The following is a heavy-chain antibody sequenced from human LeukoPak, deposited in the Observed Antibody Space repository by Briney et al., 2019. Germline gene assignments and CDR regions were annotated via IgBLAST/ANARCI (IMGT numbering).Heavy chain of an antibody. CDR3: ARGRMCSSTSCYHNWFDP. CDR2: INHSGST. V-gene: IGHV4-34*01. J-gene: IGHJ5*02. CDR1: GGSFSGYY. Sequence: PSETLSLTCAVYGGSFSGYYWSWIRQPPGKGLEWIGEINHSGSTNYNPSLKSRVTISVDTSKNQFSLKLSPVTAADTAVYYCARGRMCSSTSCYHNWFDPWGQGTLVTVSS. D-gene: IGHD2-2*01.